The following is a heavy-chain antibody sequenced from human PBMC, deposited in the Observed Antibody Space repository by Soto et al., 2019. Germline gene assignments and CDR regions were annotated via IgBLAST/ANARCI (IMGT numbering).Heavy chain of an antibody. CDR3: ASGALGDYGDYADY. J-gene: IGHJ4*02. CDR1: GFTFSSYS. Sequence: EVQLVESGGGLVKPGGSLRLSCAASGFTFSSYSMNWVRQAPGKGLEWVSSISSSSSYIYYADSVKGRFTISRDNAKNSLYLQMNSLRAEDTAVYYCASGALGDYGDYADYWGQGTLVTVSS. CDR2: ISSSSSYI. V-gene: IGHV3-21*01. D-gene: IGHD4-17*01.